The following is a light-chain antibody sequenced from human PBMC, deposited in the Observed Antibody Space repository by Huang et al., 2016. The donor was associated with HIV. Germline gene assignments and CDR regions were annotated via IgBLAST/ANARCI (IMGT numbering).Light chain of an antibody. V-gene: IGKV1-9*01. J-gene: IGKJ5*01. CDR3: QQLDSYPIT. Sequence: IQLTQSPSSLSASVGDRVTITCRASQGISSYLAWYQQKPGKAPNLLIYGASTLQSGVPSRFSGSGSGTDFTLTISRLQPEDFVNYYCQQLDSYPITFGQGTRLEI. CDR1: QGISSY. CDR2: GAS.